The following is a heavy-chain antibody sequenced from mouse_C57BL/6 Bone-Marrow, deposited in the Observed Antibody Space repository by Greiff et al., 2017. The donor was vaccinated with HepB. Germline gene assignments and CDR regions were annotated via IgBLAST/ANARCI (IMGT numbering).Heavy chain of an antibody. J-gene: IGHJ1*03. Sequence: EVKLVESGEGLVKPGGSLKLSCAASGFTFSSYAMSWVRRTPEKRLEWVAYISSGGDYIYYADTVKGRFTISRDNARNTLYLQMSSLKSEDTAMYYCTRDRPYYYGSSWYFDVWGTGTTVTVSS. D-gene: IGHD1-1*01. CDR1: GFTFSSYA. V-gene: IGHV5-9-1*02. CDR2: ISSGGDYI. CDR3: TRDRPYYYGSSWYFDV.